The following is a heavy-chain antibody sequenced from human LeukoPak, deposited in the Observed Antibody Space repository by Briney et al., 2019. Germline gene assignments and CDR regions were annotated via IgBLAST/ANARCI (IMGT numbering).Heavy chain of an antibody. CDR2: IKQDGSEK. Sequence: GGSLRLSCAASGFTFSSYGMHWVRQAPGKGLEWVANIKQDGSEKYYVDSVKGRFTISRDNAKNSLYLQMNSLRAEDTAVYYCARDGDLYYDILTGPLGFDPWGQGTLVTVSS. D-gene: IGHD3-9*01. V-gene: IGHV3-7*01. CDR3: ARDGDLYYDILTGPLGFDP. CDR1: GFTFSSYG. J-gene: IGHJ5*02.